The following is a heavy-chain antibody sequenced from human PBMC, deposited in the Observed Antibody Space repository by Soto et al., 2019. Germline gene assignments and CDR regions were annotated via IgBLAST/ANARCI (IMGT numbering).Heavy chain of an antibody. CDR2: IYCDGES. CDR3: EHTDSTGTTTYFDA. CDR1: GFSFTTTRMG. D-gene: IGHD1-1*01. Sequence: QITLKEAGPTLVKPTETLTLTCTFSGFSFTTTRMGVGWTLQPPGKALELLAIIYCDGESLYYPLLRRRLTLTEDNSKIQVVRPMTTMNPKYTATYYCEHTDSTGTTTYFDAWGQGIPVTVAS. J-gene: IGHJ4*02. V-gene: IGHV2-5*02.